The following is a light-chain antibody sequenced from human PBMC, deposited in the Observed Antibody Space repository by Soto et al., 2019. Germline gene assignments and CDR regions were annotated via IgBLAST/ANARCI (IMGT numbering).Light chain of an antibody. CDR3: TSYADHHKFFYV. CDR1: SSDVGAYNY. CDR2: EVS. V-gene: IGLV2-8*01. J-gene: IGLJ1*01. Sequence: QSALTQPPSASGSPGQSVTISCTGTSSDVGAYNYVSWYQQHPGKAPKLMIYEVSKRPSGVPDRFSGSKSGNTASLTVSGLQAEDDGDYYCTSYADHHKFFYVRGTGTKVTVL.